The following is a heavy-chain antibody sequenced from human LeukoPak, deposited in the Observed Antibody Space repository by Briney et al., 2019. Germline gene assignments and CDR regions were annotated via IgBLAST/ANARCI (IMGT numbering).Heavy chain of an antibody. Sequence: SETLSLTCTVSGGSISSYYWSWIRQPAGKGLAWIGRIYTSGSTNYNPSLKSRVTMSVDTSKNQFSLKLSSVTAADTAVYYCARSGYSSGYLGLVPANDAFDIWGQGTMVTVSS. CDR3: ARSGYSSGYLGLVPANDAFDI. CDR1: GGSISSYY. J-gene: IGHJ3*02. V-gene: IGHV4-4*07. CDR2: IYTSGST. D-gene: IGHD3-22*01.